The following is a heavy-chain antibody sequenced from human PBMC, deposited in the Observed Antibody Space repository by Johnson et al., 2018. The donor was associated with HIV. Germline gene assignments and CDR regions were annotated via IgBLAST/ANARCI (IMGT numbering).Heavy chain of an antibody. V-gene: IGHV3-30*02. J-gene: IGHJ3*01. CDR3: AKDSKRELVQGKDAFDF. D-gene: IGHD4-11*01. CDR2: IRYDGSNK. Sequence: VQLVESGGGVVQPGRSLRLSCAASGFIFSIYGMHWVRQAPGKGLEWVAFIRYDGSNKDYVDSVKGRFTISRDNSKNTLDLQMNILRTEDTAVYYCAKDSKRELVQGKDAFDFWGQGTMVIVSS. CDR1: GFIFSIYG.